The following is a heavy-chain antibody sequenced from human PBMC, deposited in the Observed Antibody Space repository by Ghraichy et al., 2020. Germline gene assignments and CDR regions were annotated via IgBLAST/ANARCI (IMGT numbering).Heavy chain of an antibody. CDR1: GFTFSSYS. D-gene: IGHD3-16*02. Sequence: LSLTCAASGFTFSSYSMNWVRQAPGKGLEWVSSISSSSYIYYADSVKGRFTISRDNAKNSLYLQMNSLRAEDTAVYYCARLHYDYIWGSYRPLGYYYMDVWGKGTTVTVSS. V-gene: IGHV3-21*01. J-gene: IGHJ6*03. CDR3: ARLHYDYIWGSYRPLGYYYMDV. CDR2: ISSSSYI.